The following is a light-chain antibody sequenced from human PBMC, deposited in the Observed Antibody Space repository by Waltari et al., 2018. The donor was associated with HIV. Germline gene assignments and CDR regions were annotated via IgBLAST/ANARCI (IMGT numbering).Light chain of an antibody. V-gene: IGLV3-21*02. CDR3: QVWDSSSDHRV. CDR1: NIGSKR. J-gene: IGLJ3*02. CDR2: DES. Sequence: SYVLTQPPSVSVAPGQTARITCGGNNIGSKRVHWYQPKPGQAPVLVVDDESDRPSGIPERFSGSNSGNTATLTISRVEAGDEADYYCQVWDSSSDHRVFGGGTKLTVL.